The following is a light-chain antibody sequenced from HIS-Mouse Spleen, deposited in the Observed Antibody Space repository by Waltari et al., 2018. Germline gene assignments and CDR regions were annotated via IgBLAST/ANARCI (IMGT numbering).Light chain of an antibody. CDR2: KAS. Sequence: IQMNQSPSPLSSSVGDRITNTCRASQSISSWLAWYQQKPGKAPKLLIYKASSLESGVPSRFSGSGSGTEFTLTISSLQPDDFATYYCQQYNSYSRTFGQGTKVEIK. CDR1: QSISSW. V-gene: IGKV1-5*03. CDR3: QQYNSYSRT. J-gene: IGKJ1*01.